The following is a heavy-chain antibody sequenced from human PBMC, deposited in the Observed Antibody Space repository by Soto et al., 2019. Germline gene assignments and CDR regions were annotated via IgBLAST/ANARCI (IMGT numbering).Heavy chain of an antibody. CDR2: ISASGAYT. CDR3: AKEVIAARPYYFDY. V-gene: IGHV3-23*01. CDR1: GFTFSSYA. J-gene: IGHJ4*02. D-gene: IGHD6-6*01. Sequence: QAGGSLRLSCAASGFTFSSYAVSWARQTPGKGLEWVSTISASGAYTYYADSVKGRFTISRGNSKNALYLQMRSLRAGDTATYYCAKEVIAARPYYFDYWGQGTLVTVSS.